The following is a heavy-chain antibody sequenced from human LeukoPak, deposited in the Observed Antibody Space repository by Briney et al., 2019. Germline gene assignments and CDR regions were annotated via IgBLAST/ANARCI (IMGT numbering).Heavy chain of an antibody. J-gene: IGHJ4*02. CDR1: GFSLSEFV. D-gene: IGHD7-27*01. CDR3: AKGLSNWGNFDH. V-gene: IGHV3-30*02. CDR2: TRKDISHQ. Sequence: GGSQTLSCAASGFSLSEFVMSWVRQAPGKGLEWVALTRKDISHQYYGDSVKGRFTISSDNSRNTLYLQMNSLRAEDTAVYYCAKGLSNWGNFDHWGQGSLVTVSS.